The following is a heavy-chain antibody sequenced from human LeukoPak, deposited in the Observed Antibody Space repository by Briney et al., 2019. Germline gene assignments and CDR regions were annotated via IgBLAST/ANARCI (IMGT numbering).Heavy chain of an antibody. CDR3: AGPSSTVC. Sequence: PGGSLRLSCAASGFTFSSYSMNWVRQAPGKGLEWVSPISSSSNYIYYADSVKGRFTISRDNAKNSLFLQMNRLRAEDTAVYYCAGPSSTVCWGQGTLVTVSS. V-gene: IGHV3-21*01. D-gene: IGHD2-2*01. CDR1: GFTFSSYS. J-gene: IGHJ4*02. CDR2: ISSSSNYI.